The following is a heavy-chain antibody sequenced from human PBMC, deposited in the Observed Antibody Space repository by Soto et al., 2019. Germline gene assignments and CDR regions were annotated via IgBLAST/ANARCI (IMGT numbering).Heavy chain of an antibody. CDR3: ARGRLQQLPSYNWFDP. CDR1: GYSFTSYW. J-gene: IGHJ5*02. Sequence: GECLKSYCKGSGYSFTSYWISWVRQMPGKGLEWMGRIDPSDSYTNYSPSFQGHVTISADKSISTAYLQWSSLKASDTAMYYCARGRLQQLPSYNWFDPWGQGTLVTVSS. V-gene: IGHV5-10-1*01. CDR2: IDPSDSYT. D-gene: IGHD6-13*01.